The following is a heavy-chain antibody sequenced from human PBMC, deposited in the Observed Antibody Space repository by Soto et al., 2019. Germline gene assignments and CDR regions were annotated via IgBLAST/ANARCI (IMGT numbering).Heavy chain of an antibody. Sequence: QTLSLTCAISGDSVSSNSAAWHWIRQSPSRGLEWLGRTYYRSKWYNDYAVSVKSRITINPDTSKNQFSLQLNSVTPEDTAVYYCARVIAVAGTGYYGMDVWGQGTTVTVSS. CDR2: TYYRSKWYN. J-gene: IGHJ6*02. D-gene: IGHD6-19*01. CDR1: GDSVSSNSAA. CDR3: ARVIAVAGTGYYGMDV. V-gene: IGHV6-1*01.